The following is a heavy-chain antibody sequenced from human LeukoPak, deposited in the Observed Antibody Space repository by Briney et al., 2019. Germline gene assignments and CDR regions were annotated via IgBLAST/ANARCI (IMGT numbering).Heavy chain of an antibody. V-gene: IGHV1-2*02. CDR1: GYTFTGYY. Sequence: ASVKVSCKASGYTFTGYYMHWVRQAPGQGLEWMGWINPNSGGTNYAQKFQGRVTMTRDTSISTAYMELSRLRSDDPAVYYCARDSVTASHYYDFWSGYPPYYFDYWGQGTLVTVSS. J-gene: IGHJ4*02. CDR2: INPNSGGT. CDR3: ARDSVTASHYYDFWSGYPPYYFDY. D-gene: IGHD3-3*01.